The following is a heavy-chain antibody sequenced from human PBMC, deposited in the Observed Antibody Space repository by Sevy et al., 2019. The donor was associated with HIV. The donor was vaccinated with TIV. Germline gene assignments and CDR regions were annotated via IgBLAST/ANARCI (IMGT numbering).Heavy chain of an antibody. J-gene: IGHJ4*02. CDR2: IYTSETI. CDR1: GGSVSSEY. V-gene: IGHV4-4*07. D-gene: IGHD3-22*01. Sequence: SETLSLTCNVSGGSVSSEYWTWIRQPAGKGLEWIGRIYTSETINYNPALKSRVTMSIDTSKNQISLKLTSVTAADTAVYYCAREFFYDSTDYYWTAYYFDNWGQRTLVTVSS. CDR3: AREFFYDSTDYYWTAYYFDN.